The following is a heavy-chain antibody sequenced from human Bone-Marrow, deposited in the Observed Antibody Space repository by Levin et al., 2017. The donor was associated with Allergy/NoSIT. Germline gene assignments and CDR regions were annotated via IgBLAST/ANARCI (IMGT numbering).Heavy chain of an antibody. CDR2: ISSGGSTI. V-gene: IGHV3-11*01. J-gene: IGHJ4*02. D-gene: IGHD2-2*01. CDR3: ASGKYDDY. Sequence: PGGSLRLSCVASGFTFSDYYMNWIRQAPGKGLEWVSYISSGGSTIYYADSVKGRFTISRDNAQNTVYLQMNSLRAEDTAMYYCASGKYDDYWGQGTLVTVSS. CDR1: GFTFSDYY.